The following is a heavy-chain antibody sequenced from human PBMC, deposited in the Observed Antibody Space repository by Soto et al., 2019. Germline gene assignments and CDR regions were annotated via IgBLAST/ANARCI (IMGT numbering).Heavy chain of an antibody. D-gene: IGHD2-21*02. CDR1: GGSISSSTYF. Sequence: SETLSLTCTVSGGSISSSTYFWGWIRQPPGKGLEWIGSIYYSGSTYYNPSLKSRVTVSVDTSKNQFSLKLSSVTAADTAVYYCARHPSDFWFDPWGQGTLVTVS. CDR3: ARHPSDFWFDP. CDR2: IYYSGST. V-gene: IGHV4-39*01. J-gene: IGHJ5*02.